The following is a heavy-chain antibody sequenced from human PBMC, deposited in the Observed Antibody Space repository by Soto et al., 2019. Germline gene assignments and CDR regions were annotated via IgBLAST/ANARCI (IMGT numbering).Heavy chain of an antibody. CDR2: ISGSGGST. D-gene: IGHD3-3*01. J-gene: IGHJ6*02. CDR1: GFTFSSYA. V-gene: IGHV3-23*01. Sequence: PGGSLRLSCAASGFTFSSYAMSWVRQAPGKGLEWVSAISGSGGSTYYADSVKGRFTISRDNSKNTLYLQMNSLRAEDTAVYYCAANIAEDGVVNDYYYYYGMDVWGQGTTVTVSS. CDR3: AANIAEDGVVNDYYYYYGMDV.